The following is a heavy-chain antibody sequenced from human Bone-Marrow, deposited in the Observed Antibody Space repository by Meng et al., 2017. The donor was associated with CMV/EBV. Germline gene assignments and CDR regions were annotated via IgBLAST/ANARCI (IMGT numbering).Heavy chain of an antibody. Sequence: GSVQDSCKASGYTFTSYYMHWVRQAPGQGLEWMGIINPSGGSTSYAQKFEGRVTMTRDTSTSTVYMELSSIRSEDTPVYDCGVDHAPESNSPPGVNWFDPWGQGTLVTVSS. D-gene: IGHD2/OR15-2a*01. CDR1: GYTFTSYY. CDR2: INPSGGST. CDR3: GVDHAPESNSPPGVNWFDP. J-gene: IGHJ5*02. V-gene: IGHV1-46*01.